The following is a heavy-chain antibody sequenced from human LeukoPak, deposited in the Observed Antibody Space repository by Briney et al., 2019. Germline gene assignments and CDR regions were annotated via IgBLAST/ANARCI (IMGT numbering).Heavy chain of an antibody. Sequence: GGSLRLSCAASGLTFSNYGMSWVRQAPGKGLEWVAVISYDGSNKYYADSVKGRFTISRDNSKNTLYLQMNSLRAEDTAVYYCAREIGISSSPFDYWGQGTLVTVSS. D-gene: IGHD6-13*01. CDR2: ISYDGSNK. V-gene: IGHV3-30*03. CDR1: GLTFSNYG. CDR3: AREIGISSSPFDY. J-gene: IGHJ4*02.